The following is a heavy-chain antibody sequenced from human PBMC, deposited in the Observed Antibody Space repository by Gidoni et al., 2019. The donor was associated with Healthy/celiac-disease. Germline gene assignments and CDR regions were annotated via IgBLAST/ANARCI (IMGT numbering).Heavy chain of an antibody. V-gene: IGHV3-74*01. CDR3: ARAGGIRGYMDV. D-gene: IGHD1-1*01. J-gene: IGHJ6*03. Sequence: EVQLVESGGGLVQPGGSLRLSCAASGFPFSTYWMHWVRQAPGKGLLWVSRINSDGSSTTYADSVKGRFTISRDNAKNTLYLQMNSLRAEDTAVYYCARAGGIRGYMDVWGKGTTVTVSS. CDR2: INSDGSST. CDR1: GFPFSTYW.